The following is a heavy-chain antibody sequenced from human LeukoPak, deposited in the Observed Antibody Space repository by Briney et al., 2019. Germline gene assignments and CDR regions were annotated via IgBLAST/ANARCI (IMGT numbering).Heavy chain of an antibody. J-gene: IGHJ5*02. D-gene: IGHD4-17*01. Sequence: SVKVSCKTSGGTFNNSAVSWVRQAPGQGLEWLGGIMPLFGTAGYAQKFQGRVTIAKDESTRTVYLELTSLSSDDTAVYYCARDVHGDYGSGWFDPWGQGTLVPVSS. CDR1: GGTFNNSA. CDR2: IMPLFGTA. CDR3: ARDVHGDYGSGWFDP. V-gene: IGHV1-69*05.